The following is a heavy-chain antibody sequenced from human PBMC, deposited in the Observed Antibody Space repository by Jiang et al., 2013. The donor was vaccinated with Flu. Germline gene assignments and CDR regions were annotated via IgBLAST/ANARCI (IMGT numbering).Heavy chain of an antibody. Sequence: LLKPSETLSLTCTVSGGSISSSSYYWGWIRQPPGKGLEWIGSIYYSGSTYYNPSLKSRVTISVDTSKNQFSLKLSSVTAADTAVYYCARLGSVTMVRGARGSFDYWGQGTLVTVSS. D-gene: IGHD3-10*01. CDR1: GGSISSSSYY. CDR3: ARLGSVTMVRGARGSFDY. J-gene: IGHJ4*02. CDR2: IYYSGST. V-gene: IGHV4-39*01.